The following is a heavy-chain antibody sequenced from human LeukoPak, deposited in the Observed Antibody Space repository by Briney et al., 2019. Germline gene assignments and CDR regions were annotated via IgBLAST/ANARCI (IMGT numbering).Heavy chain of an antibody. CDR2: IYSGGST. D-gene: IGHD3-22*01. CDR3: ARRYYYDSSGFDY. Sequence: GGSLRLSCAASGLTVSSNYMSWVRQAPGKGLEWVSVIYSGGSTYYADSVKGRFTISRDNSKNTLYLQMNSLRAEDTAVYYCARRYYYDSSGFDYWGQGTLVTVSS. J-gene: IGHJ4*02. CDR1: GLTVSSNY. V-gene: IGHV3-53*01.